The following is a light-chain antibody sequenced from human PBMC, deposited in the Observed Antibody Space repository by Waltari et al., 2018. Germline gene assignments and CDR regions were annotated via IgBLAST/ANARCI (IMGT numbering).Light chain of an antibody. Sequence: EIVLTQSPGTLSLSPGERATRSRRASQSVTSNNLAWYQQKPGQAPRLLVYRASSRFTGIPDRFSGSGSGTEFSLTISRVEPEDFAVYYCQQLGSSPWTFGQGTRIEIK. CDR3: QQLGSSPWT. CDR2: RAS. V-gene: IGKV3-20*01. CDR1: QSVTSNN. J-gene: IGKJ1*01.